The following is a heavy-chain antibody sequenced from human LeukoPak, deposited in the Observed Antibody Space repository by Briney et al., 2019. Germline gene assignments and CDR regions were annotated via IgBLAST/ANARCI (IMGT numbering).Heavy chain of an antibody. V-gene: IGHV3-30*02. CDR2: IRYDGSNK. J-gene: IGHJ5*02. CDR3: AKDESGSLLWFGIDP. Sequence: PGGSLRLSCAASGFTFSSYAMHWVRQAPGKGLEWVAFIRYDGSNKYYADSVKGRFTISRDNSKNTLYLQMNSLRAEDAAVYYCAKDESGSLLWFGIDPWGQGTLVTVSS. D-gene: IGHD3-10*01. CDR1: GFTFSSYA.